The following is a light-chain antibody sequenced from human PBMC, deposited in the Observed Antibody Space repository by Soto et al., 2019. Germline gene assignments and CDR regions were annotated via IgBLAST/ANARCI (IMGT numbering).Light chain of an antibody. CDR3: CSYLGSSTV. Sequence: QSVLTQPASVSGSPGQSITISCTGVSGDVGNYNLVSWYQHHPAKAPKLIIYEDDKRPSGVSNRFSGSKSGDTASLTISGLQSEDEAAYYCCSYLGSSTVFGGGTQLTVL. V-gene: IGLV2-23*01. CDR1: SGDVGNYNL. J-gene: IGLJ7*01. CDR2: EDD.